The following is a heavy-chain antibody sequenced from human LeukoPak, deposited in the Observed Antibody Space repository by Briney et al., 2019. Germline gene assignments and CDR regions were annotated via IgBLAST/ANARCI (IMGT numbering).Heavy chain of an antibody. J-gene: IGHJ4*02. D-gene: IGHD6-19*01. CDR1: GFTVSSNY. Sequence: PGGSLRLSCAASGFTVSSNYMSWVRQAPGKGLEWVSVIYSGGSTYYADSVKGRLTISRDNSKNTLYLQMNSQRAEDTAVYYCARGLRYSTGWYYFDYWGQGTLVTVSS. CDR2: IYSGGST. V-gene: IGHV3-53*01. CDR3: ARGLRYSTGWYYFDY.